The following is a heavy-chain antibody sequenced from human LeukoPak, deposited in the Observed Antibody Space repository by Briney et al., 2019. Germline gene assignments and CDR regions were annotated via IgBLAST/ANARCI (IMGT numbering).Heavy chain of an antibody. Sequence: GASVKVSCKASGYTFTGYYMHWVRQAPGQGLEWMGWINPNSGGTNYAQKFQGRVTMTRDTSISTAYMELSRLRSDDTAVYYCARQYCSGGSCYSLRGCYYYYMDVWGKGTTVTVSS. CDR1: GYTFTGYY. CDR2: INPNSGGT. V-gene: IGHV1-2*02. J-gene: IGHJ6*03. CDR3: ARQYCSGGSCYSLRGCYYYYMDV. D-gene: IGHD2-15*01.